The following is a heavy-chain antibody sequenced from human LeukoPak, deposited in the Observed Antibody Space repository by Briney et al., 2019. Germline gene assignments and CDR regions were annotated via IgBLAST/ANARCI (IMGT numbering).Heavy chain of an antibody. D-gene: IGHD6-13*01. CDR3: ARLIGGAAAGQYYYYYMDV. V-gene: IGHV4-39*01. CDR1: GGSISSSSYY. Sequence: PSETLSLTCTVSGGSISSSSYYWGWIRQPPGKGLEWIGSIYYSGSTYYNPSLKSRVTISVDTSKNQFSLKLSSVTAADTAVYYCARLIGGAAAGQYYYYYMDVWGKGTTVTISS. CDR2: IYYSGST. J-gene: IGHJ6*03.